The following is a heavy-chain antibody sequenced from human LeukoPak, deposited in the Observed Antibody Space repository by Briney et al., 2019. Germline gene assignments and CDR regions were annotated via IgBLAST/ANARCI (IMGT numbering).Heavy chain of an antibody. J-gene: IGHJ4*02. CDR2: ISSSGSTI. V-gene: IGHV3-11*04. CDR1: GFTFSDAW. D-gene: IGHD6-19*01. Sequence: GGSLRLSCAASGFTFSDAWMNWVRQAPGKGLEWVSYISSSGSTIYYADSVKGRFTISRDNAKNSLYLQMNSLRAEDTAVYYCAREGSGWYKDYWGQGTLVTVSS. CDR3: AREGSGWYKDY.